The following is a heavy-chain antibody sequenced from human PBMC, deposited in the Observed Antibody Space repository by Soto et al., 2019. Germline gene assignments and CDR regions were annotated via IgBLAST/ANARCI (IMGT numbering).Heavy chain of an antibody. J-gene: IGHJ3*02. V-gene: IGHV3-23*01. CDR2: ISASGGSA. CDR3: AKDRAVAGRSGAFDI. Sequence: PGGSLRLSCAAPGFRFSSYAMSWVRQAPGQGPEWLSVISASGGSAYYADSVRGRFTISRDNSKNTLYLQMNSLRGEDTAVYYCAKDRAVAGRSGAFDIWGQGTMVTVSS. CDR1: GFRFSSYA. D-gene: IGHD6-19*01.